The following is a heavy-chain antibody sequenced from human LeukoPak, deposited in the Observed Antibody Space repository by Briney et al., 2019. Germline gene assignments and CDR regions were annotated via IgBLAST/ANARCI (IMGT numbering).Heavy chain of an antibody. J-gene: IGHJ4*02. D-gene: IGHD3-10*01. V-gene: IGHV3-30*02. CDR1: GFTFSSYG. CDR2: IRYDGSNK. Sequence: GGSLRLSCAASGFTFSSYGMHWVRQAPGKGLEWVAFIRYDGSNKYYADSVKGRFTISRDNSKNTLYLQMNSLRAEDTAVYYCAKGGGSGSSSFYYFDYWGQGTLVTVS. CDR3: AKGGGSGSSSFYYFDY.